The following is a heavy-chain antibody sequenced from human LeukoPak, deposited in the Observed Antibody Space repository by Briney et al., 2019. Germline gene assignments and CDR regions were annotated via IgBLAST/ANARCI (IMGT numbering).Heavy chain of an antibody. CDR1: GFTFSRYG. V-gene: IGHV3-30*18. J-gene: IGHJ4*02. D-gene: IGHD3-3*01. CDR3: VKDVGAYMSPDF. Sequence: GGSLRLSCAASGFTFSRYGMHWVRQAPGKGLEWVAVILYDGSKTYYADSVKGRFTISRDNSRNTVSLQMNSLKSEDTAVYYCVKDVGAYMSPDFCGQGTLVAVSS. CDR2: ILYDGSKT.